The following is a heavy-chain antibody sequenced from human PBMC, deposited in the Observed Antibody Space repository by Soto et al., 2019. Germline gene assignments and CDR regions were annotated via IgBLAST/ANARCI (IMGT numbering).Heavy chain of an antibody. CDR2: ISAYNGNT. D-gene: IGHD4-17*01. Sequence: QVQLVQSGAEVKKPGASVKASCRASVSTFTTYGFSGVRQAPGQGLKWRGWISAYNGNTNYAQKLQGRVTMTTDTSTSTAYMELRSLRSDDTAVYYCARDPTIAMTTVTRNWFDPWGQGTLVTVSS. CDR3: ARDPTIAMTTVTRNWFDP. J-gene: IGHJ5*02. CDR1: VSTFTTYG. V-gene: IGHV1-18*04.